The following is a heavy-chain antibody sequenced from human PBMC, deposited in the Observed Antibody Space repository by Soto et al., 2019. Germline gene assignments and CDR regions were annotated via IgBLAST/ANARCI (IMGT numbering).Heavy chain of an antibody. Sequence: ASVKVSCKASGYTFTSYGISWVRQAPGQGLEWMGWISAYNGNTNYAQKLQGRVTMTTDTSTSTAYMELRSPRSDDTAVYYCARDRLIEWQWLVIDAFDIWGQGTMVTVS. V-gene: IGHV1-18*01. J-gene: IGHJ3*02. CDR2: ISAYNGNT. CDR1: GYTFTSYG. D-gene: IGHD6-19*01. CDR3: ARDRLIEWQWLVIDAFDI.